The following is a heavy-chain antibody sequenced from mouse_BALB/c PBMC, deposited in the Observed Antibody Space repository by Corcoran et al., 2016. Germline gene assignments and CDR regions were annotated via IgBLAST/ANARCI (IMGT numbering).Heavy chain of an antibody. Sequence: QIQLVQSGPELKKPGDTVKSSCKASGYTFTNCGMNWVKQAPGKGLKWMGWINTYTGEPTYADYFKGRFAFSLETSAITAYLQINNLKNEDMATYFCPIYYDYAMDYWGPGTSVTVSS. CDR1: GYTFTNCG. CDR2: INTYTGEP. CDR3: PIYYDYAMDY. J-gene: IGHJ4*01. D-gene: IGHD2-1*01. V-gene: IGHV9-1*02.